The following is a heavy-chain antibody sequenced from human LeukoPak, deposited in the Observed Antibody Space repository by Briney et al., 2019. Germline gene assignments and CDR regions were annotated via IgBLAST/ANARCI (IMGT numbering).Heavy chain of an antibody. CDR2: IYTSGST. V-gene: IGHV4-61*02. CDR1: GGSISSGSYY. D-gene: IGHD6-13*01. Sequence: SETLSLTCTVSGGSISSGSYYWSWIRQPAGKGLEWIGRIYTSGSTNYNPSLKSRVTISVDTSKNQFSLKLSSVTAADTAVYYCARDRSSSWYRRDAFDIWGQGTMVTVSS. CDR3: ARDRSSSWYRRDAFDI. J-gene: IGHJ3*02.